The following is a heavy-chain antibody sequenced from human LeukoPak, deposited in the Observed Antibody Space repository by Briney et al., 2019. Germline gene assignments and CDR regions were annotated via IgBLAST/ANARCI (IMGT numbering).Heavy chain of an antibody. CDR1: GYTFTSYY. V-gene: IGHV1-46*01. D-gene: IGHD3-3*01. Sequence: ALGKVYCQASGYTFTSYYMPWAPQAPGQGLEWMGILNPSGGSTSYAHKFQGRATMTMDTSTSTVYMELSILRSEDTAVYYCARDVRFLEWLSYNWCAPWGQGNLVTVSS. J-gene: IGHJ5*02. CDR2: LNPSGGST. CDR3: ARDVRFLEWLSYNWCAP.